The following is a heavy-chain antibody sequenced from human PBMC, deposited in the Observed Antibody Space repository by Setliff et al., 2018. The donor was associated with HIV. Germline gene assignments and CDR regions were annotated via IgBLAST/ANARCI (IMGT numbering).Heavy chain of an antibody. CDR2: IYYSGST. Sequence: PSETLSLTCTVSGGSISSYYWSWIRQPPGKGLEWIGYIYYSGSTNYNPSLKSRVTISVDTSKNQFSLKLSSVTAADTAVYYCARNSQKGIQPLLLASWGPGTLVTVSS. V-gene: IGHV4-59*01. CDR1: GGSISSYY. J-gene: IGHJ4*02. D-gene: IGHD1-1*01. CDR3: ARNSQKGIQPLLLAS.